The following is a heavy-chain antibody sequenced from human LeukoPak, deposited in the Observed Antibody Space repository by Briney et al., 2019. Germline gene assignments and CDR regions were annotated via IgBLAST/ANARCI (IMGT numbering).Heavy chain of an antibody. D-gene: IGHD6-19*01. J-gene: IGHJ3*02. CDR2: ISAYNGNT. Sequence: GASVKVSCKASGYTFTSYGISWVRQAPGQGLEWMGWISAYNGNTNYAQKLQGRVTMTTDTSTSTAYMELSSLRSEDTAVYYCATDLNGSSGWRTNAFDIWGQGTMVTVSS. CDR1: GYTFTSYG. CDR3: ATDLNGSSGWRTNAFDI. V-gene: IGHV1-18*01.